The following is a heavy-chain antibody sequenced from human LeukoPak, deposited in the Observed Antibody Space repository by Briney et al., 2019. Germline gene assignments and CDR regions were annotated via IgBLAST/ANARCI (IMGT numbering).Heavy chain of an antibody. Sequence: SENLSLTCAVYGGSFSGYYWSWIRQPPGNGLEWSGEINHSGSTNYNPSLKSRVTISVDTSKSQFSLKLSSVTAADTAVYYCASLGGWFAPWGQGTLVTVSS. CDR1: GGSFSGYY. D-gene: IGHD4-23*01. V-gene: IGHV4-34*01. CDR3: ASLGGWFAP. CDR2: INHSGST. J-gene: IGHJ5*02.